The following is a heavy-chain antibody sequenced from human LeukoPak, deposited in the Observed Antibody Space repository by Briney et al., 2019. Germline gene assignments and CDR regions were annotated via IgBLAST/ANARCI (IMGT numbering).Heavy chain of an antibody. CDR1: GFTFSSYA. D-gene: IGHD3-10*01. CDR3: AREEAGSGSYYNVY. CDR2: ISYDGSNK. Sequence: GRSLRLSCAASGFTFSSYAMHWVRQAPGKGLEWVAVISYDGSNKYYADSVKGRLTISRDNSKNTLYLQMNSLRAEDTAVYYCAREEAGSGSYYNVYWGQGTLVTVTS. J-gene: IGHJ4*02. V-gene: IGHV3-30*04.